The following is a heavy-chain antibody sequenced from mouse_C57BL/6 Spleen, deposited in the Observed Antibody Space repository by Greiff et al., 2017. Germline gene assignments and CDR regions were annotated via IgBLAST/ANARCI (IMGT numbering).Heavy chain of an antibody. CDR1: GYTFTSYW. V-gene: IGHV1-61*01. Sequence: QVQLKQPGAELVRPGSSVKLSCKASGYTFTSYWMDWVKQRPGKGLEWIGNIYPSDSETHYNQKFKDKATLTVDKSSSTAYMQLSSLTSEDSAVYYCARRRNYGSSPRYFDVWGTGTTVTVSS. D-gene: IGHD1-1*01. J-gene: IGHJ1*03. CDR2: IYPSDSET. CDR3: ARRRNYGSSPRYFDV.